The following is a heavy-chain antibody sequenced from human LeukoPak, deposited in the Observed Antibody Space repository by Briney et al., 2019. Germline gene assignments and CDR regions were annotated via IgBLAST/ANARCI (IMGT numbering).Heavy chain of an antibody. J-gene: IGHJ4*02. V-gene: IGHV4-59*01. CDR1: GGSISSYY. Sequence: PSETLSLTCTVSGGSISSYYWSWIRQPPGKGLEWIGYIYYSGSTNYNPSLKSRVTKSVDTSKNQFSLKLSSVTAADTAVYYCARADTAMAEPFDYWGQGTLVTVSS. CDR3: ARADTAMAEPFDY. CDR2: IYYSGST. D-gene: IGHD5-18*01.